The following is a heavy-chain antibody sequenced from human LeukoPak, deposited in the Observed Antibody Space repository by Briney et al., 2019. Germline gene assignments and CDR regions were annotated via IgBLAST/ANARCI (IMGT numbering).Heavy chain of an antibody. CDR3: ARGKGSYSSSWYPFYYYYGMDV. V-gene: IGHV3-7*01. D-gene: IGHD6-13*01. CDR2: IKQDGSEK. Sequence: PGGSLRLSCAASGFTFSSYWMSWVRQAPGKGLEWVANIKQDGSEKYYVDSVKGRFTISRDNAKNSLYLQMNSLRAEDTAVHYCARGKGSYSSSWYPFYYYYGMDVWGQGTTVTVSS. J-gene: IGHJ6*02. CDR1: GFTFSSYW.